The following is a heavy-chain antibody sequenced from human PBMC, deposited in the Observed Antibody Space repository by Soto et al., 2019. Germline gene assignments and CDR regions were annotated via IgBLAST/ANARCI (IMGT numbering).Heavy chain of an antibody. J-gene: IGHJ2*01. CDR3: ARHIVATIRNWYFDL. Sequence: QITLKESGPTLVKPTQTLTLTCTFSGFSLSTSGVGVGWIRQPPGKALEWLALIYWDDDKRYSPSLKSRLTITKDTSKNQVVLTMTNMDPVDTATYYCARHIVATIRNWYFDLWGRGTPVTVSS. V-gene: IGHV2-5*02. CDR1: GFSLSTSGVG. D-gene: IGHD5-12*01. CDR2: IYWDDDK.